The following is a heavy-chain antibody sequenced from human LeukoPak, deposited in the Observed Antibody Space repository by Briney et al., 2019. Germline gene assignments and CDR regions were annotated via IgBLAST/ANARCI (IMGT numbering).Heavy chain of an antibody. CDR1: GGSISSSTYY. V-gene: IGHV4-39*01. CDR2: INYSGST. D-gene: IGHD3-10*01. CDR3: ARARLSIVRGITNFDY. Sequence: SETLSLTCTVSGGSISSSTYYWGWIRQPPGKGLEWIGSINYSGSTFYNPSLKSRVTISVDTSKNQFSLMLSPVTAADTAVYLCARARLSIVRGITNFDYWGQGTVVTVSS. J-gene: IGHJ4*02.